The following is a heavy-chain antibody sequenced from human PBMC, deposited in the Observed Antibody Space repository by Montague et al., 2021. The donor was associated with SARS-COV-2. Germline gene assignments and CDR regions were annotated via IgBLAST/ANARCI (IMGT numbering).Heavy chain of an antibody. J-gene: IGHJ6*02. D-gene: IGHD1-26*01. CDR1: GFTFSLYE. CDR3: ARDRRTVGATMDYYYFYGMDV. Sequence: LSISLSASGFTFSLYEMNWVRQAPGKGLEWVSFISSSGSAIYSADSVKGRFTISRDNAKNSLYLQMNSLRAEDTAVYYCARDRRTVGATMDYYYFYGMDVWGQGTTVTVSS. CDR2: ISSSGSAI. V-gene: IGHV3-48*03.